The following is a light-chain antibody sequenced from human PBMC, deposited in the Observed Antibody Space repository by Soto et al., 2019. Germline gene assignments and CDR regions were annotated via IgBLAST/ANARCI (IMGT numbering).Light chain of an antibody. J-gene: IGLJ1*01. CDR1: SSDVGGYNH. CDR3: SSHTASTTRI. V-gene: IGLV2-14*01. CDR2: EAT. Sequence: QSALTQPASVSGSPGQSITLSCTGTSSDVGGYNHVSWYQHHPGKAPKRITYEATKRPSGVSNRFSGSKSGDTASLTISGLQAEDEADYYCSSHTASTTRIFGTGTKLTVL.